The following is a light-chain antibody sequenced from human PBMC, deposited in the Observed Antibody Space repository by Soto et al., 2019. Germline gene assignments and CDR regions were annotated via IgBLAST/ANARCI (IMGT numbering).Light chain of an antibody. CDR3: QLYGSSPWT. Sequence: EIVLTQSPGTLSLSPGERATLSCRASQSVSSSYLAWYQQKTGQAPRPLIYGASSRAIGIPDRFSGSGSGTDFTLTISRLDPEDFAVYYCQLYGSSPWTSGQGTKV. V-gene: IGKV3-20*01. CDR1: QSVSSSY. J-gene: IGKJ1*01. CDR2: GAS.